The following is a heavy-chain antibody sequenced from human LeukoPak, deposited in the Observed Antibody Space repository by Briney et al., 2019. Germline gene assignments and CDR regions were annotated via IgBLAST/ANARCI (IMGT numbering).Heavy chain of an antibody. CDR1: GGSISSSSYY. J-gene: IGHJ5*02. CDR2: IYYSGST. V-gene: IGHV4-39*01. CDR3: VRGIYWFDP. D-gene: IGHD3-10*01. Sequence: PSETLSLTCTASGGSISSSSYYWGWIRQPPGKGLEWIGSIYYSGSTYYNPSLKSRVTISVDTSKNQFSLKLSSVTAADTAVYYSVRGIYWFDPWGQGTLVTVSS.